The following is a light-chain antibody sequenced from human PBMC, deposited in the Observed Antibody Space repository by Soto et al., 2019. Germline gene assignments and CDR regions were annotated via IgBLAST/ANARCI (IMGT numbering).Light chain of an antibody. CDR2: DVS. V-gene: IGLV2-14*01. Sequence: QSALTQPASVSGSPGQSITISCTGNSSDVGGYNYVSWYQQYPGKAPKLMIYDVSNRPSGVSNRFSGSKSGNTASLTISGLQAEDEADYYCTSYTTSSTLVFGTGTKLTVL. CDR1: SSDVGGYNY. CDR3: TSYTTSSTLV. J-gene: IGLJ1*01.